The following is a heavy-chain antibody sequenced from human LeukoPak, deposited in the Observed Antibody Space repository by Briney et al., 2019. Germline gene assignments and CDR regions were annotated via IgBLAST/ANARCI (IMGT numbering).Heavy chain of an antibody. V-gene: IGHV4-34*01. CDR1: GGSFSGYY. CDR2: INHSGST. CDR3: ARDLYYDSSGPFDY. D-gene: IGHD3-22*01. Sequence: PSETLSLTCAVYGGSFSGYYWSWIRQPPGKGLEWIGEINHSGSTNYNPSLKSRVTISVDTSKNQFSLKLSSVTAADTAVYYCARDLYYDSSGPFDYWGQGTLVTVSS. J-gene: IGHJ4*02.